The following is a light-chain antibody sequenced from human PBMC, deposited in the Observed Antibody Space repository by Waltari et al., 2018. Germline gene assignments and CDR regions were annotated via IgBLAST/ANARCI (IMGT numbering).Light chain of an antibody. Sequence: EIVLTQSPGTLSLSPGERATLSCRASESVGRTLAWYQQKPGQAPRLLIYGASSRASGIADRFSGSGSGTDFSLTISRLEPEDFAVYDCQHYVRLPVTFGQGTKVDIK. CDR3: QHYVRLPVT. CDR2: GAS. V-gene: IGKV3-20*01. CDR1: ESVGRT. J-gene: IGKJ1*01.